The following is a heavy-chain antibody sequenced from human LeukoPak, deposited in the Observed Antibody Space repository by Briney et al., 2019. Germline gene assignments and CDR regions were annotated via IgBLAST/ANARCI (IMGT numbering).Heavy chain of an antibody. Sequence: GGSLRLSCAASGFTFDDYAMHWVRQAPGKGLEWVSGISWNSGSIGYADSVKGRFTISRDNAKNSLYLQLNSLRAEDTALYYCARRNYYYDGSDQGAFDIWGQGTLVTVSS. J-gene: IGHJ3*02. CDR3: ARRNYYYDGSDQGAFDI. V-gene: IGHV3-9*01. CDR1: GFTFDDYA. CDR2: ISWNSGSI. D-gene: IGHD3-22*01.